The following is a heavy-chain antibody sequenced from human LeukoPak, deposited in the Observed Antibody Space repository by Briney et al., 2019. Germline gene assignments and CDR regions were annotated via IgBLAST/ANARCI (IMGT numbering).Heavy chain of an antibody. V-gene: IGHV3-66*01. D-gene: IGHD3-3*01. J-gene: IGHJ4*02. CDR1: GFTVSNKY. Sequence: PGGSLRLSCVASGFTVSNKYMSWVRQTPGKGLEWVSVLYNAGSTYYADSVKGRFSISRDNAKNSLYLQMNSLRAEDTAVYYCARGVPYASWSGPHYSDYWGQGTLVTVSS. CDR2: LYNAGST. CDR3: ARGVPYASWSGPHYSDY.